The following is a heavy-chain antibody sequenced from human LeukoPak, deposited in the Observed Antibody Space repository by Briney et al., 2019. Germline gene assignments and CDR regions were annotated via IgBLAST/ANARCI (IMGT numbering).Heavy chain of an antibody. J-gene: IGHJ3*02. Sequence: SETLSLTCTVSGGSVSDYYWSWIRQSPGKGLEWIGYIYYTGSTSYNPSLRSRVTMSADTSKHQFSLKLSSVTAADTAVYYCARDKWEPRYAFDIWGQGTMVTVSS. D-gene: IGHD1-26*01. V-gene: IGHV4-59*02. CDR3: ARDKWEPRYAFDI. CDR1: GGSVSDYY. CDR2: IYYTGST.